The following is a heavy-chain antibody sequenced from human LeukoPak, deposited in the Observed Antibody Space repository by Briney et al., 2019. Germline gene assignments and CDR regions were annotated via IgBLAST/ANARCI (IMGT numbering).Heavy chain of an antibody. Sequence: ASVKVPCKASGYTFTSYDINWVRQATGQGLEWMGWMNPNSGNTGYAQKFQGRVTMTRNTSISTAYMELSGLRSEDTAVYYCARSPGRVAVAGIDYWGQGTLVTVSS. V-gene: IGHV1-8*01. CDR3: ARSPGRVAVAGIDY. J-gene: IGHJ4*02. CDR1: GYTFTSYD. D-gene: IGHD6-19*01. CDR2: MNPNSGNT.